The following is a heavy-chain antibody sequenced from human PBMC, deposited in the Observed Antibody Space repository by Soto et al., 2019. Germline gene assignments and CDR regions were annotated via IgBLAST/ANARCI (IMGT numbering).Heavy chain of an antibody. V-gene: IGHV1-2*04. CDR2: INPNSGGT. J-gene: IGHJ4*02. Sequence: ASVKVSCKASGYTFTGYYMHWVRQAPGQGLEWMGWINPNSGGTNYAQKFQGWVTMTRDTSTSTAYMELRSLRSDDTAVYYCARENSYFDYWGQGTLVTVSS. CDR3: ARENSYFDY. CDR1: GYTFTGYY.